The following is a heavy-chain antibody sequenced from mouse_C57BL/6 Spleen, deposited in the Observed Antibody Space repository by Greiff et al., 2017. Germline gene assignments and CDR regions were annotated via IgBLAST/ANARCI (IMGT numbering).Heavy chain of an antibody. CDR2: IYPGSGST. J-gene: IGHJ3*01. D-gene: IGHD2-4*01. CDR1: GYTFTSYW. V-gene: IGHV1-55*01. Sequence: QVQLQQPGAELVKPGASVKMSCKASGYTFTSYWITWVKQRPGQGLEWIGDIYPGSGSTNYNEKFKSKATLTVDTSSCTAYMQLSSLPSADSAVYYCAIYYDYAPFAYWGQGALVTVSA. CDR3: AIYYDYAPFAY.